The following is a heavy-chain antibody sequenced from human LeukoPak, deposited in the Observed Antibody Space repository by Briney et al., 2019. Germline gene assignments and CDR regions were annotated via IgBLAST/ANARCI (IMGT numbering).Heavy chain of an antibody. J-gene: IGHJ6*02. D-gene: IGHD3-16*01. Sequence: SVTVSFTASGNSISNYAVSWVRRAPGQGFEWMGGIIPIFGTADYAQKFQGRVTITADQSTSTTYMALSSLKSEDTATYYCTTRACHAGGCSSSFYYYYGLHFWGQGTTVSVSS. CDR3: TTRACHAGGCSSSFYYYYGLHF. CDR1: GNSISNYA. CDR2: IIPIFGTA. V-gene: IGHV1-69*13.